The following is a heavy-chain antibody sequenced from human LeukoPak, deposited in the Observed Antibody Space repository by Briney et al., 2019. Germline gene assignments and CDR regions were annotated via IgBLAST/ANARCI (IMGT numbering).Heavy chain of an antibody. J-gene: IGHJ4*02. CDR3: AKDSAVTPFYFEY. V-gene: IGHV3-23*01. D-gene: IGHD4-17*01. Sequence: RGSLILSCAASGFTFSSYAMSWVRRAPGKGLEWVSGISGSGGSTHYADSVKGRFTISRDNSKNTLYLQMSSLRAEDTAVYYCAKDSAVTPFYFEYWGQGTLGAASS. CDR1: GFTFSSYA. CDR2: ISGSGGST.